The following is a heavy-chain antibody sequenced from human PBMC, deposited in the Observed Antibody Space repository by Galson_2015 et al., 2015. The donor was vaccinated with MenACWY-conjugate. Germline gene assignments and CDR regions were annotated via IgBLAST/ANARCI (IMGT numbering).Heavy chain of an antibody. CDR3: ARHPPGGRGIDV. CDR2: INPGLVNPGDSNI. V-gene: IGHV5-51*01. Sequence: SGAEVKKPGESLTISCKGSEYSFTNYWIGWVRQMPGKGLEWMGLINPGLVNPGDSNIRYSPSFQGQVTISADGSISTAYLQWSSLKASDTAMYYCARHPPGGRGIDVWGRGTTVTVSS. J-gene: IGHJ6*02. D-gene: IGHD2-15*01. CDR1: EYSFTNYW.